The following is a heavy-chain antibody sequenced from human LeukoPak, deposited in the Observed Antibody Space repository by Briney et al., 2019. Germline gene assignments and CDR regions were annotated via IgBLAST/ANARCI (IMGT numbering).Heavy chain of an antibody. J-gene: IGHJ4*02. CDR1: GFTFSSYA. D-gene: IGHD6-19*01. CDR2: ISGSGTTT. CDR3: ARLKAVAGTAYYFDY. V-gene: IGHV3-23*01. Sequence: PGGSLRLSCAASGFTFSSYAMSWVRQAPGKGLEWVSAISGSGTTTYYADSVKGRFTISRDNSRNTLYLQMNSLRPEDTAVYYCARLKAVAGTAYYFDYWGQGTLVTVSS.